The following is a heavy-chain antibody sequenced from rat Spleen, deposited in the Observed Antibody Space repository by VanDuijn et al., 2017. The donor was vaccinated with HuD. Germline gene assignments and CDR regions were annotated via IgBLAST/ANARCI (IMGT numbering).Heavy chain of an antibody. V-gene: IGHV5-20*01. D-gene: IGHD1-4*01. Sequence: EVQLVESGGGLEQPGRSLKLSCAASGFTFNDYYMAWVRQAPKKGLEWVASISSSGDSTFYRDSVKGRFTISRDNAKSSLYLQMNSLRSEDTATYYCTSEPGYNSYFAYWGQGVMVTVSS. CDR1: GFTFNDYY. CDR3: TSEPGYNSYFAY. CDR2: ISSSGDST. J-gene: IGHJ2*01.